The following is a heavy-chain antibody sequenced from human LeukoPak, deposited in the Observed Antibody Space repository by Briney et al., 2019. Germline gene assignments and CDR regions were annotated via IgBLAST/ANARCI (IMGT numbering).Heavy chain of an antibody. Sequence: GRSLRLSCAASGFTFDDYAMHWVRQAPGKGLEWVSGISWNSGSIGYADSVKGRFTISRDNAKNSLYLQMNSLRAEDTALYYCAKDAYYYDSSGYSPFVYWGQGTLVTVSS. J-gene: IGHJ4*02. CDR1: GFTFDDYA. CDR2: ISWNSGSI. CDR3: AKDAYYYDSSGYSPFVY. D-gene: IGHD3-22*01. V-gene: IGHV3-9*01.